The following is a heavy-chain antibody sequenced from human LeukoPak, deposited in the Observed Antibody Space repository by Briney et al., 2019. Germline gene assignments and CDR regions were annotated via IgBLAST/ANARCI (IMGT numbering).Heavy chain of an antibody. CDR1: GFTFSSYG. CDR2: ISGSGGST. J-gene: IGHJ4*02. V-gene: IGHV3-23*01. CDR3: ARDRKKYFDWLLYDY. Sequence: GGTLRLSCAASGFTFSSYGMSWVRQAPGKGLEWVSAISGSGGSTYYADSVKGRFTISRDNAKNSLYLQMNSLRAEDTAVYYCARDRKKYFDWLLYDYWGQGTLVTVSS. D-gene: IGHD3-9*01.